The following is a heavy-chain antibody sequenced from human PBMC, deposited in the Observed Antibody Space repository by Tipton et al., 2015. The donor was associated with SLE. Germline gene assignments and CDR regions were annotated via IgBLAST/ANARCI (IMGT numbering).Heavy chain of an antibody. CDR3: ARQAYYSSGYADY. V-gene: IGHV4-30-4*01. D-gene: IGHD3-22*01. Sequence: TLSLTCTVSGGSISSGNYYWTWIRQHPGKGLEWIGYIYDTETTDYNPSLKSRVTISIDTSKNQFSLKLSAVTAADTAVYYCARQAYYSSGYADYWGQGTLVTVSS. CDR2: IYDTETT. CDR1: GGSISSGNYY. J-gene: IGHJ4*02.